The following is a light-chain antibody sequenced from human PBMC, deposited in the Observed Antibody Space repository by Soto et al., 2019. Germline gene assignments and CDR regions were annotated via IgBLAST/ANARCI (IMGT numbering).Light chain of an antibody. CDR2: GTS. V-gene: IGKV3-15*01. CDR1: QSVGSN. CDR3: QQHNDWPRT. Sequence: EVVMTQSPATLSVSPGESATLSCGASQSVGSNLAWYQQKPGQPPRLLLYGTSTRATGIPARISGSGSGTEFTLTISSLQSEDFAVYYCQQHNDWPRTFGQGTKVEI. J-gene: IGKJ1*01.